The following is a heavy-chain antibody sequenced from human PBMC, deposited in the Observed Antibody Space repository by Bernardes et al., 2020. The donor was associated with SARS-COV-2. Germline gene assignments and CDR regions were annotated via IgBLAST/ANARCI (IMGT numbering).Heavy chain of an antibody. CDR3: AKGTGKYGDWDY. Sequence: GWSLRRSCAASGFTFSSYWMHWVRQAPGKGLLWVSRINPDGSSTNYADSVKGRFTISRDNAKNTLYLQVNSLRADDTAVYYCAKGTGKYGDWDYWGQGILVTVYS. CDR2: INPDGSST. J-gene: IGHJ4*02. V-gene: IGHV3-74*01. D-gene: IGHD2-21*02. CDR1: GFTFSSYW.